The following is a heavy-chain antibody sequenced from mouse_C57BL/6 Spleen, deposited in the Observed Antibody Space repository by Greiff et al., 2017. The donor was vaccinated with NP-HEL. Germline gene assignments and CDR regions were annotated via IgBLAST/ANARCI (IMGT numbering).Heavy chain of an antibody. V-gene: IGHV1-76*01. D-gene: IGHD2-5*01. CDR1: GYTFTDYY. CDR3: VPYSNYSAWFAY. J-gene: IGHJ3*01. Sequence: QVKLQQSGAELVRPGASVKLSCKASGYTFTDYYINWVKQRPGQGLEWIARIYPGSGNTYYNEKFKGKATLTAEKSSSTAYMQLSSLTSEDSAVYFCVPYSNYSAWFAYWGQGTLVTVSA. CDR2: IYPGSGNT.